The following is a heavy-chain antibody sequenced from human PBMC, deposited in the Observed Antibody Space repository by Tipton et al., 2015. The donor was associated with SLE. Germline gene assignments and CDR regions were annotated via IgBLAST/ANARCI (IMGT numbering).Heavy chain of an antibody. Sequence: TLSLTCTVSGGSISSGGHYWSWIRQPPGKGLEWIGYIYYSGSTNYNPSLKSRVTISVDTSKNQFSLKLSSVTAADTAVYYCAGVAGAAELLNAFDIWGQGTMVTVSS. CDR3: AGVAGAAELLNAFDI. J-gene: IGHJ3*02. CDR2: IYYSGST. D-gene: IGHD1-26*01. CDR1: GGSISSGGHY. V-gene: IGHV4-61*08.